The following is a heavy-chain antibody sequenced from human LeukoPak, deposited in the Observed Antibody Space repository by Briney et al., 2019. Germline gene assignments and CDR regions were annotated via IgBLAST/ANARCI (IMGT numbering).Heavy chain of an antibody. D-gene: IGHD4-11*01. J-gene: IGHJ4*02. CDR3: ARVIGNDYSNYPFDY. CDR1: GGTFSSYA. CDR2: IIPIFGTA. V-gene: IGHV1-69*05. Sequence: ASVKVSCKASGGTFSSYAISWVRQAPGQGLEWMGRIIPIFGTANYAQKFQGRVTITTDESTSTAYMELSSLRSEDTAVYYCARVIGNDYSNYPFDYWGQGTLVTVSS.